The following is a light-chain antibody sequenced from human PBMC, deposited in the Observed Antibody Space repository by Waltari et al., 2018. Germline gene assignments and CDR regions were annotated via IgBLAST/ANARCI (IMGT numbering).Light chain of an antibody. CDR2: GVN. Sequence: QSALTQPASGSGSRGQSITISCTGSGSDIGSYNVVSWYQHHPGKAPKLLIYGVNNRPSGVSNRFSGSKSGNTASLTISGLQAEDEADYYCSSYAGSVVFGGGTKLTVL. CDR3: SSYAGSVV. CDR1: GSDIGSYNV. J-gene: IGLJ3*02. V-gene: IGLV2-23*02.